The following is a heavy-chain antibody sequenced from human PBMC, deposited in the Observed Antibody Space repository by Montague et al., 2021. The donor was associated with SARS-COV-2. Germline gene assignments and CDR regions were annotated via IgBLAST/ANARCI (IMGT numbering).Heavy chain of an antibody. Sequence: SLRLSCAASGFTFSSYAMHWVRQAPGKGLEWVAAISYDGSNKYYADSVKGRFTISRDNSKNTLYLQMNSLRAEDTAVYYCARTYSGSYRGYFDYWGQGTLVTVSS. D-gene: IGHD1-26*01. J-gene: IGHJ4*02. CDR1: GFTFSSYA. CDR2: ISYDGSNK. CDR3: ARTYSGSYRGYFDY. V-gene: IGHV3-30*04.